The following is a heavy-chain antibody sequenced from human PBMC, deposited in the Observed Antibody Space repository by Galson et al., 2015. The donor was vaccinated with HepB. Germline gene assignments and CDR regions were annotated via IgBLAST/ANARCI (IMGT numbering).Heavy chain of an antibody. V-gene: IGHV1-69*13. Sequence: SVTVSCKASGGTFSNHVINWVRQAPGQGLEWMGGIIPMFGEPRHAQKFQNRITLSADASTSTAYMEVTSLQSADTAVYYCARGNYGMDVWGQGTTVIVSS. CDR3: ARGNYGMDV. CDR1: GGTFSNHV. J-gene: IGHJ6*02. CDR2: IIPMFGEP.